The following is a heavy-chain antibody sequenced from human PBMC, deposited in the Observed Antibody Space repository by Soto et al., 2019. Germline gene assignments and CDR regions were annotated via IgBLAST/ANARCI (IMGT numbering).Heavy chain of an antibody. Sequence: QVQLQESGPGLVKPSQTLSLTCSVSGGSVSSGAFYWGWIRQSPGKGLECLGYIYSFGNTFYNPFLKRRVTISLDTSKIPFSLGLTSLIAADTAIYYCARVMGGGSGNFWGFDLWGQGTLVIVCS. V-gene: IGHV4-30-4*08. CDR2: IYSFGNT. CDR1: GGSVSSGAFY. CDR3: ARVMGGGSGNFWGFDL. J-gene: IGHJ5*02. D-gene: IGHD3-3*01.